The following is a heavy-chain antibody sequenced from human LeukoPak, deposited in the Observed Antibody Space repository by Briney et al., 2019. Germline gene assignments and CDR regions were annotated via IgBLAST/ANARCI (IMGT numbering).Heavy chain of an antibody. CDR3: AGTIVVVVAATPYHYYYGMDV. Sequence: SVKVSCKASGGTFTSYAISWVRQAPGQGLEWMGGIIPIFGTANYAQKFQGRVTITADESTSTAYMELSSLRSEDTAVYYCAGTIVVVVAATPYHYYYGMDVWGQGTTVTVSS. J-gene: IGHJ6*02. V-gene: IGHV1-69*13. CDR2: IIPIFGTA. CDR1: GGTFTSYA. D-gene: IGHD2-15*01.